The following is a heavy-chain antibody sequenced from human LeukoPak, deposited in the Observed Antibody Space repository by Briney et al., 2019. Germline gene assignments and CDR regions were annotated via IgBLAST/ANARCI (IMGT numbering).Heavy chain of an antibody. V-gene: IGHV1-46*01. CDR1: GYTFTIYY. CDR3: ARGDRWLLRLFDY. J-gene: IGHJ4*02. CDR2: INPSGGST. Sequence: GASVKVSFKASGYTFTIYYMHWVRQAPGQGLEWMGIINPSGGSTSYTQKFQGRVTMTRDTSTSTVYMELSSLRSEDTAVYYCARGDRWLLRLFDYWGQGTLVTVSS. D-gene: IGHD3-22*01.